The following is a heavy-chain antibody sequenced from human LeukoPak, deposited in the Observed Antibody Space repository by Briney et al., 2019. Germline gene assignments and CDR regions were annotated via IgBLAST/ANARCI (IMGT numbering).Heavy chain of an antibody. CDR1: GYTFTGYY. CDR2: INPNSGGT. J-gene: IGHJ4*02. V-gene: IGHV1-2*02. Sequence: ASVKVACKPSGYTFTGYYMLWVRQAPGQGLEWIGWINPNSGGTNYAQKFQGRVTMTRDTSISTAYMELSRLRSDDTAVYYCARGGYSGYGTDAYFDYWGQGTLVTVSS. CDR3: ARGGYSGYGTDAYFDY. D-gene: IGHD5-12*01.